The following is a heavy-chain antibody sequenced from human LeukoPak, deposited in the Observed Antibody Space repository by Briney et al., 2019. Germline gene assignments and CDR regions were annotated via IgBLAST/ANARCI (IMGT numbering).Heavy chain of an antibody. D-gene: IGHD1-1*01. CDR2: INSDGSRT. J-gene: IGHJ4*02. V-gene: IGHV3-74*01. CDR3: ARVGNPGVN. CDR1: GFTFSSYW. Sequence: GGSLRPSCAASGFTFSSYWMPWVRQAPGKGLVWVSRINSDGSRTGYADSVKGRFTISRDNAKNTLYLQMNSLRAEDTAVYYCARVGNPGVNWGQGTLVTVSS.